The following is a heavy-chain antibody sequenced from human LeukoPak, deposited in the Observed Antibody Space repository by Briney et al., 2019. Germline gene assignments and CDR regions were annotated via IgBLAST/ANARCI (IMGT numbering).Heavy chain of an antibody. D-gene: IGHD2-21*02. Sequence: GGSLRLSCAASGFTFSSYSLNWVRQAPGKGLEWVSYISSSSGFIYYADSVKGRFTISRDNAKNSLYLQMNSLRAEDTAVYYCAKSPYCGGDCYYYDYWGQGTLVTVSS. CDR3: AKSPYCGGDCYYYDY. J-gene: IGHJ4*02. V-gene: IGHV3-48*01. CDR1: GFTFSSYS. CDR2: ISSSSGFI.